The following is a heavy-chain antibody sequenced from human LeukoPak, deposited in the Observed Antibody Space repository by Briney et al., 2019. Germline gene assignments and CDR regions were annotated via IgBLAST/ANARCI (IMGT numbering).Heavy chain of an antibody. CDR1: GFTFSSYS. CDR3: ARDYYDSSGYYTGDY. D-gene: IGHD3-22*01. CDR2: ISSSSSTI. V-gene: IGHV3-48*01. J-gene: IGHJ4*02. Sequence: GGSLRLSCAASGFTFSSYSMNWVRQAPGKGLEWVSYISSSSSTIYYADSVKGRFTISRDNAKNSLYLQMNSLRAEDTAVYYCARDYYDSSGYYTGDYWGQGTLVTVSS.